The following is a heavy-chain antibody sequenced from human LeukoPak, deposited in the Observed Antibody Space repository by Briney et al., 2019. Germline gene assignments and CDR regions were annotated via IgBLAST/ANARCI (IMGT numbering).Heavy chain of an antibody. CDR1: GFTFSSYA. V-gene: IGHV3-21*01. Sequence: GGSLRLSCAASGFTFSSYAMSWVRQAPGKGLEWVSCISGSSTYIYYADSLKGRFTISRDNAKNSLYLRMNSLRAEDTAVYYCARESDHSGDAFDIWGQGTMVTVSS. J-gene: IGHJ3*02. CDR2: ISGSSTYI. CDR3: ARESDHSGDAFDI. D-gene: IGHD1-26*01.